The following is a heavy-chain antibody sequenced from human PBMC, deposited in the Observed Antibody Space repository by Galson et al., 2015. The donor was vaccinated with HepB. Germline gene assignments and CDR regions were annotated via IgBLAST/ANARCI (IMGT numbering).Heavy chain of an antibody. CDR3: ARAVLSLRIAVAGPVYGMDV. Sequence: SLRLSCAASGFTFSSNYMSWVRQAPGKGLEWVSGIYSGGSTYSADSVKGRFTIYRDKSKNTLYLQMNSLRAEDTAAYYCARAVLSLRIAVAGPVYGMDVWRQGTTVTVS. D-gene: IGHD6-19*01. V-gene: IGHV3-66*01. J-gene: IGHJ6*02. CDR2: IYSGGST. CDR1: GFTFSSNY.